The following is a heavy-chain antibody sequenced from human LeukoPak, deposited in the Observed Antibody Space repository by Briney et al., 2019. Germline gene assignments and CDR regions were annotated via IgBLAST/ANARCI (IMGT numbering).Heavy chain of an antibody. Sequence: SETLSLTCAVYGGSFSGYYWSWIRQPPGKGLEWIGGINHSGSTNYNPSLKSRVTISVDTSKNQFPLKLSSVTAADTAVYYCARGLVGYCSSTSCRDYWGQGTLVTVSS. CDR1: GGSFSGYY. J-gene: IGHJ4*02. CDR2: INHSGST. D-gene: IGHD2-2*01. CDR3: ARGLVGYCSSTSCRDY. V-gene: IGHV4-34*01.